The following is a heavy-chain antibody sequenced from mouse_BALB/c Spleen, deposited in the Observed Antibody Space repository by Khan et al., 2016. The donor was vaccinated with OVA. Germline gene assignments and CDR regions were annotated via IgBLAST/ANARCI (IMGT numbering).Heavy chain of an antibody. CDR1: GYSITSDYA. D-gene: IGHD1-1*01. Sequence: EVELVESGPGLVKPSQSLSLTCTVTGYSITSDYAWNWIRQFPENKLEWMGYIKYSGSTSYNPSLKSRISISRDTSKNQFFLQLNSVTTEDTATYYCARSGTISTVVVTDSDFWGQGTTLTVSS. J-gene: IGHJ2*01. V-gene: IGHV3-2*02. CDR2: IKYSGST. CDR3: ARSGTISTVVVTDSDF.